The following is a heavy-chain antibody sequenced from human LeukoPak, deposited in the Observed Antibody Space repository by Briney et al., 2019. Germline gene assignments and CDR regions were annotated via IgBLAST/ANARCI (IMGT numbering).Heavy chain of an antibody. CDR3: ARIQGGNTLWFDP. Sequence: ASVKVSCKASGYTFTSYYMHWVRQAPGQGLEWMGIINTSGGSTTYAQKFQGRVSMTRDTSTSTVYLEVSSLRSEDTAVYYCARIQGGNTLWFDPWGQGTLVTVSS. V-gene: IGHV1-46*01. D-gene: IGHD4-23*01. CDR1: GYTFTSYY. J-gene: IGHJ5*02. CDR2: INTSGGST.